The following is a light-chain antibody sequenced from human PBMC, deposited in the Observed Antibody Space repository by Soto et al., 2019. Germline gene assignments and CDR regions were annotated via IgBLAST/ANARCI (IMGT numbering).Light chain of an antibody. V-gene: IGKV3-20*01. CDR2: SAP. CDR1: QSFPSNS. Sequence: EIVLTQSPGTLSLSPGERATLSCRASQSFPSNSLAWYQQKPGQAPRLLIYSAPIRATGIPDRFRGSGSGPDLTLTISRLEPEDFAVYYCQLYATSPRSPPYPFGQGTKLEIK. J-gene: IGKJ2*01. CDR3: QLYATSPRSPPYP.